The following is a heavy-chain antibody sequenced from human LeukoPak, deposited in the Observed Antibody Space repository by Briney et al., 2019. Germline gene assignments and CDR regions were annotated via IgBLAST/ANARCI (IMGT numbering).Heavy chain of an antibody. CDR3: AGLDTAIPDAFDI. D-gene: IGHD5-18*01. CDR2: ISYDGSNK. J-gene: IGHJ3*02. V-gene: IGHV3-30*03. Sequence: GGSLRLSCAASGFTFSSYGMHWVRQAPGKGLEWVAVISYDGSNKYHADSVKGRFTISRDNSKNTLYLQLNSLRAEDTAVYYCAGLDTAIPDAFDIWGQGAMVTVSS. CDR1: GFTFSSYG.